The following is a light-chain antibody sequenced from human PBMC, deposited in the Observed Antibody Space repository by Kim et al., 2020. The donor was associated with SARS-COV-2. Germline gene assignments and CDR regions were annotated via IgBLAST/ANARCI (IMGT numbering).Light chain of an antibody. CDR1: NIGDSS. Sequence: SYELTQPPSVTVAPGKTANLTCERDNIGDSSVHWYQKKPGQAPVLVIYYDTERPSGIPERFSGSNSGNTATLTITRIEAGDEADYYCQAWDDTSDHLWVFGGGTQLTVL. CDR3: QAWDDTSDHLWV. CDR2: YDT. J-gene: IGLJ3*02. V-gene: IGLV3-21*04.